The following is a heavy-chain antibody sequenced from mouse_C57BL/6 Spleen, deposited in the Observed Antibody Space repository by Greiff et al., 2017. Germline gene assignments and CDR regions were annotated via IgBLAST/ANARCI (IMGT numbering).Heavy chain of an antibody. CDR2: ISSGSSYT. CDR3: ARSTGTYFDV. D-gene: IGHD4-1*02. CDR1: GFTFSSYG. Sequence: EVKLVESGGDLVKPGGSLKLSCAASGFTFSSYGMSWVRQTPDKRLEWVATISSGSSYTYYPDSVKGRFTISRDTAKNTLYLQMSSLKSEDTDMYECARSTGTYFDVWGTGTTVTVSS. V-gene: IGHV5-6*01. J-gene: IGHJ1*03.